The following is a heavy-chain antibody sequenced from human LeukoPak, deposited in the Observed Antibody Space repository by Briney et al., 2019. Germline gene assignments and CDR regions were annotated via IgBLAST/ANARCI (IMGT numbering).Heavy chain of an antibody. V-gene: IGHV4-34*01. Sequence: PSETLSLTCAVHGGSLRGYYWSWVRQPPGKGLEWIGEINHSGDTNYNPSHKSRVTMSVDTSKSQFSLKLTSVTAADTAMYYCASPTGEATRWGQGTLVTVSS. CDR2: INHSGDT. CDR3: ASPTGEATR. J-gene: IGHJ4*02. CDR1: GGSLRGYY. D-gene: IGHD7-27*01.